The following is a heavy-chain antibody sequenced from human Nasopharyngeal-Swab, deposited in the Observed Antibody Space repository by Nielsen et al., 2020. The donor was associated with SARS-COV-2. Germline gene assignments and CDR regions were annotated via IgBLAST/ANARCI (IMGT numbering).Heavy chain of an antibody. CDR1: GYTFTDYS. Sequence: ASVKVSCKASGYTFTDYSMHWVRQAPGQGLEWMGRINPNSGDTDYSQKFQERVTVTRDTSINTVYMELSSLRSDDTAVFYCVRADGDVPGVTGSGPPGGYWGQGTLVTVSS. CDR3: VRADGDVPGVTGSGPPGGY. D-gene: IGHD2-8*01. CDR2: INPNSGDT. J-gene: IGHJ4*02. V-gene: IGHV1-2*06.